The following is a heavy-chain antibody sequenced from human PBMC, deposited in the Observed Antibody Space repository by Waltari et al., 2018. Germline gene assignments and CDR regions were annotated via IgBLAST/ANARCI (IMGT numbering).Heavy chain of an antibody. CDR3: ANQLIPGAYAFDI. CDR2: INPSCGST. J-gene: IGHJ3*02. D-gene: IGHD2-2*01. V-gene: IGHV1-46*01. Sequence: QVQLVQSGAEVKKPGASVKDSCKASGYTFTSYYMHWVRQAPGQGLEWMGIINPSCGSTSYAQKFQGRVTMTRDTSTSTVYMELSSLRSEDTAVYYCANQLIPGAYAFDIWGQGTMVTVSS. CDR1: GYTFTSYY.